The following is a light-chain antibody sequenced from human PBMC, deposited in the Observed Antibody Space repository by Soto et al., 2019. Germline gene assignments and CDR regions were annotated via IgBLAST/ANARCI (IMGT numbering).Light chain of an antibody. CDR1: QSVNSNY. J-gene: IGKJ1*01. Sequence: EIVLTQSPGTLSLSPGERATLSCRASQSVNSNYLAWYQQNPGQAPRLLIYAASSRAAGIPDRFSGGGSGTEFTLTISRLEPEDFAVYYCQQYSSGMFGQGTKVEIK. V-gene: IGKV3-20*01. CDR3: QQYSSGM. CDR2: AAS.